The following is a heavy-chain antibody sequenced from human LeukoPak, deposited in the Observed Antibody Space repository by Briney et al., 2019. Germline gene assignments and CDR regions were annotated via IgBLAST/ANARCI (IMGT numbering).Heavy chain of an antibody. CDR3: ARGGYTYGWGAFDI. CDR1: GFPFSSYA. Sequence: GGSLRLSCAASGFPFSSYAMTWVRQAPGKGPEWVSAIVGSGSSAYYADSVKGRFTISRDNSKNTLYLQMNSLRAEDTALYYCARGGYTYGWGAFDIRGQGTRVTVSS. V-gene: IGHV3-23*01. J-gene: IGHJ3*02. D-gene: IGHD5-18*01. CDR2: IVGSGSSA.